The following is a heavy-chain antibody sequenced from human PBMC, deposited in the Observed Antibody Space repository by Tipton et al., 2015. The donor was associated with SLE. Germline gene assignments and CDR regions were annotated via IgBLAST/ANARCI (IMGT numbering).Heavy chain of an antibody. CDR1: GGSFSGYY. CDR2: INHSGST. CDR3: ARDSIAVAGAYYYYGMDV. Sequence: LSLTCAVYGGSFSGYYWSWIRQPPGKGLEWIGEINHSGSTNYNPSLKSRVTISVDTSKNQFSLKLSSVTAADTAVYYCARDSIAVAGAYYYYGMDVWGQGTTVTVSS. D-gene: IGHD6-19*01. J-gene: IGHJ6*02. V-gene: IGHV4-34*01.